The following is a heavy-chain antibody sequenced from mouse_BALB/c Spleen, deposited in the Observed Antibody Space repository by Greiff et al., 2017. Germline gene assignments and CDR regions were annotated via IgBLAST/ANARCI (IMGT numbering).Heavy chain of an antibody. J-gene: IGHJ1*01. CDR1: GYSITSDYA. CDR3: ARRLSTRTPYWYFDV. D-gene: IGHD6-1*01. Sequence: EVKLQESGPGLVKPSQSLSLTCTVTGYSITSDYAWNWIRQFPGNKLEWMGYISYSGSTSYNPSLKSRISITRDTSKNQFFLQLNSVTTEDTATYYCARRLSTRTPYWYFDVWGAGTTVTVSS. V-gene: IGHV3-2*02. CDR2: ISYSGST.